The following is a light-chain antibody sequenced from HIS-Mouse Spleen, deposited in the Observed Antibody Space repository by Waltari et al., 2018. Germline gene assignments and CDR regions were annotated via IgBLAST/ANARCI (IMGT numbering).Light chain of an antibody. J-gene: IGLJ2*01. CDR2: EDS. CDR1: ALPKKS. CDR3: YSTDSSGNHRV. V-gene: IGLV3-10*01. Sequence: SYELTQPPSVSVSPGQTATLTSSGDALPKKSANWYQQKPGQAPVLVIYEDSKRPSGIPERFSGSSSGTMATLTISGAQVEDEADYYCYSTDSSGNHRVFGGGTKLTVL.